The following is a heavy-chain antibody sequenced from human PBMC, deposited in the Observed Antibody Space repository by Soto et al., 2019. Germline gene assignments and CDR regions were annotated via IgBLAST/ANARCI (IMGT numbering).Heavy chain of an antibody. V-gene: IGHV3-7*01. CDR2: INPDGSQT. D-gene: IGHD1-26*01. CDR1: GFPFSTSW. CDR3: SWSLNS. J-gene: IGHJ4*02. Sequence: GGSLRLSCAASGFPFSTSWMDWVRQAPGKGLEWVANINPDGSQTYYVDSMKGRFTVSRHTAENSVYLQLHSLRVEDTAVYYCSWSLNSWGQGTLVTVSS.